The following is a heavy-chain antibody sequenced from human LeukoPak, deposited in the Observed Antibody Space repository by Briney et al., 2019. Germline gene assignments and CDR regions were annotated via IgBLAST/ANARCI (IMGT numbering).Heavy chain of an antibody. J-gene: IGHJ4*02. V-gene: IGHV3-48*01. CDR3: ANPTAAAGSMPPY. Sequence: PGGSLRLSCAASGFTFSSYSMNWVRQAPGKGLEWVSYISSSSSTIYYADSVKGRFTISRDNSKNTLYLQMNSLRAEDTAVYYCANPTAAAGSMPPYWGQGTLVTVSS. CDR1: GFTFSSYS. CDR2: ISSSSSTI. D-gene: IGHD6-13*01.